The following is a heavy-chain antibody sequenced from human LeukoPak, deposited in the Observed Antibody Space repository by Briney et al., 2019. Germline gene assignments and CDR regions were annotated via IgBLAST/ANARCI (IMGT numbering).Heavy chain of an antibody. D-gene: IGHD2/OR15-2a*01. Sequence: GGSLRLSCAASGFTFDDYGMSWVRQAPGKGLEWVSGTNWNGGSTGYADSVKGRFTISRDNAKNSLYLQMNSLRAEDTALYYCATERGIYAFDYWGQGTLVTVSS. J-gene: IGHJ4*02. CDR1: GFTFDDYG. CDR3: ATERGIYAFDY. V-gene: IGHV3-20*04. CDR2: TNWNGGST.